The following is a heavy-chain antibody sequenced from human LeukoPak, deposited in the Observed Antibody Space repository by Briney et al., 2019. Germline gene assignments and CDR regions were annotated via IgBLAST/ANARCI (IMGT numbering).Heavy chain of an antibody. D-gene: IGHD1-26*01. CDR1: GFTFNIYE. Sequence: GGSLRLSCAASGFTFNIYEMNWVRQAPGRGLEWVSYISNSGTTVYYADSVKGRFTTSRDNAKNSLYLQIHSLRAEDTAVYYCARGGGSYPFFDYWGQGTLVTVSS. CDR2: ISNSGTTV. J-gene: IGHJ4*02. CDR3: ARGGGSYPFFDY. V-gene: IGHV3-48*03.